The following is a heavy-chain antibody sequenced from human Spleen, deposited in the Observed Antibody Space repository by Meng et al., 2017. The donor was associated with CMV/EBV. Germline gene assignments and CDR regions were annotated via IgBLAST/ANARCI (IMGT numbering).Heavy chain of an antibody. CDR1: FSLSTSGVG. V-gene: IGHV2-5*01. CDR2: IYWNDDK. Sequence: FSLSTSGVGVGWIRQPPGKALEWPALIYWNDDKRYSPSLKSRLTITKDTSKNQVVLTMTNMDPVDTATYYCAHSYYDSSGYYLPWGYWGQGTLVTVSS. CDR3: AHSYYDSSGYYLPWGY. J-gene: IGHJ4*02. D-gene: IGHD3-22*01.